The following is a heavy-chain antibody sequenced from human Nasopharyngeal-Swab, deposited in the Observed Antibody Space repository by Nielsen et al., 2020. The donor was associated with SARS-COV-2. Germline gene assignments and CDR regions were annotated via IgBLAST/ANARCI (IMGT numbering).Heavy chain of an antibody. D-gene: IGHD4-23*01. Sequence: GESLKISCSASGFTFDDFTMHWVRQAPGKGLEWVSLITWDGDSTSYGDSVKGRFTMSRDNTENSLYLEMNSLRTEDTALYYCAKAGGTTVALDSWGQGTLVTVSS. J-gene: IGHJ4*02. CDR3: AKAGGTTVALDS. CDR1: GFTFDDFT. V-gene: IGHV3-43*01. CDR2: ITWDGDST.